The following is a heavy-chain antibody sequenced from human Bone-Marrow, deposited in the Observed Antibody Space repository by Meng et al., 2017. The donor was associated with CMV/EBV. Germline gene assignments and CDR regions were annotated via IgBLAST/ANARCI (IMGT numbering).Heavy chain of an antibody. Sequence: SISSSNWWSWVRQPPGKGLEWIGEIYHSGSTNYNTSLKSRVTISVDKSKNQFSLKLSSVTAADTAVYYCASFPLLDRYSSSHYFDYWGQGTLVTVSS. CDR1: SISSSNW. D-gene: IGHD6-6*01. CDR2: IYHSGST. CDR3: ASFPLLDRYSSSHYFDY. V-gene: IGHV4-4*02. J-gene: IGHJ4*02.